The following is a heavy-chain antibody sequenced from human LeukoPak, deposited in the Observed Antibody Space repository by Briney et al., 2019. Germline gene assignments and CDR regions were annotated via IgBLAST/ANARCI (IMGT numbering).Heavy chain of an antibody. J-gene: IGHJ4*02. D-gene: IGHD5-24*01. CDR1: GFTFSSYW. CDR2: IKGDGSDT. CDR3: AKGGDGYNYYFDY. V-gene: IGHV3-74*01. Sequence: GGSLRLSCAASGFTFSSYWMHWIRQAPGKGPVWVSRIKGDGSDTTYADSVKGRFIISRDNSKNTLYLQMNSLRAEDTAVYYCAKGGDGYNYYFDYWGQETLVTVSS.